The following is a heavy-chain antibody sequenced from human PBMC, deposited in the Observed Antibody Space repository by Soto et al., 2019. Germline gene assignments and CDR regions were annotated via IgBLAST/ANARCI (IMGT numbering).Heavy chain of an antibody. CDR3: ARGNPAMVDYYGMDV. V-gene: IGHV1-69*01. J-gene: IGHJ6*02. D-gene: IGHD5-18*01. CDR1: GGTFSSYA. Sequence: QVQLVQSGAEVKKPGSSVKVSCKASGGTFSSYAISWVRQAPGQGLEWMGGIIPIFGTANYAQKFQGRVTITADESTSTAYMALSSLRSEDTGVYYCARGNPAMVDYYGMDVWVQGTTVTVSS. CDR2: IIPIFGTA.